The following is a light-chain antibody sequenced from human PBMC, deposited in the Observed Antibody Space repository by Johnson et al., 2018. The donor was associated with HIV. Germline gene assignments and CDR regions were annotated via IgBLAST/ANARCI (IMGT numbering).Light chain of an antibody. CDR3: GTWDSSLSAVG. J-gene: IGLJ1*01. V-gene: IGLV1-51*02. Sequence: QSVLTQPPSVSAAPGQRVNISCSGHSSNIENHVSWYQPFPGTAPKLLVYEDDKRPSDIPDRFSGSQSGTSSTLGITGLQPGDEADYYCGTWDSSLSAVGFGTGTKVTVL. CDR1: SSNIENH. CDR2: EDD.